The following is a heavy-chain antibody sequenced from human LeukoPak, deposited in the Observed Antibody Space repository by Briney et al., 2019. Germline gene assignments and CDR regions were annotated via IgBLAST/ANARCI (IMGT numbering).Heavy chain of an antibody. J-gene: IGHJ5*02. CDR1: GFTFSSYA. Sequence: GGSLRLSCAASGFTFSSYAMNWVRQAPGKGLEWVAVISYDGSNKYYADSVKGRFTISRDNSKNTLYLQMNSLRAEDTAVYYCARDLARSGYHYHWGQGTLVTVSS. CDR3: ARDLARSGYHYH. CDR2: ISYDGSNK. V-gene: IGHV3-30-3*01. D-gene: IGHD3-22*01.